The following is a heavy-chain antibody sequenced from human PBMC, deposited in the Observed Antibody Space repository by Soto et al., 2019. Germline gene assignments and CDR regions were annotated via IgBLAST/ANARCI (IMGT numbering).Heavy chain of an antibody. CDR1: GFTFSNYA. V-gene: IGHV3-23*01. D-gene: IGHD3-16*01. CDR2: ISTSGGNT. CDR3: AKAGDSANRWIDF. Sequence: GGSLRLSCAASGFTFSNYAMSWVRQAPGKGLEWVSSISTSGGNTYYADSVKGRFTISRDNSKNTLYLQMSSLRAEDTARLYCAKAGDSANRWIDFWGQGALVTVSS. J-gene: IGHJ4*02.